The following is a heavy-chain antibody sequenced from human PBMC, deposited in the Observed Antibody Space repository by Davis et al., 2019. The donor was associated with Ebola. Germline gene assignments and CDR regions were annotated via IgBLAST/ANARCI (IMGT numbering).Heavy chain of an antibody. D-gene: IGHD4-17*01. Sequence: GGSLRLSCAASGFTFSSYAISWVRQAPGQGLERMGGFIPIFGTANYAQKFQGRVTITADESTSTAYMELSSLRSEDTAVYYCAKHGDYGDAFDNWGQGTMVTVSS. CDR1: GFTFSSYA. CDR2: FIPIFGTA. CDR3: AKHGDYGDAFDN. V-gene: IGHV1-69*01. J-gene: IGHJ3*02.